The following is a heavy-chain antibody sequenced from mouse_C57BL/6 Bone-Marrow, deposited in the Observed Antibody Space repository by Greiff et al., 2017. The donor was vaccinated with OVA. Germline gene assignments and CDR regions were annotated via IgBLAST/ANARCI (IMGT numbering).Heavy chain of an antibody. V-gene: IGHV1-59*01. CDR2: IDPSDSYT. J-gene: IGHJ1*03. Sequence: VQLQQPGAELVRPGTSVKLSCKASCYTFTSYWIHWVKQRPGQGLEWIGVIDPSDSYTNYNQKFKGKATLTVDTSSSTAYMQLSSLTSEDSAVYYCAPNWDGYWYFDVWGTGTTVTVSS. D-gene: IGHD4-1*01. CDR1: CYTFTSYW. CDR3: APNWDGYWYFDV.